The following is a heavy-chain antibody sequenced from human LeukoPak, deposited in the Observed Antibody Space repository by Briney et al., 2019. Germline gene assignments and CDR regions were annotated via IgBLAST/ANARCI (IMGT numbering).Heavy chain of an antibody. Sequence: PSETLSLTCAVYGGSFSGYYWSWIRQPPGKGLEWIGYIYHSGSTYYNPSLKSRVTISVDRSKNQFSLKLSSATAADTAVYYCARVTPYYYGMDVWGQGTTVTVSS. CDR2: IYHSGST. CDR3: ARVTPYYYGMDV. V-gene: IGHV4-30-2*01. J-gene: IGHJ6*02. CDR1: GGSFSGYY.